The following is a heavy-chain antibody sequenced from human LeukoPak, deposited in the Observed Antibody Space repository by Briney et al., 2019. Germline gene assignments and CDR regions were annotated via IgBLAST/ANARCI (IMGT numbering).Heavy chain of an antibody. V-gene: IGHV1-18*01. CDR2: ITPHNGKT. CDR1: GYTFTSYG. D-gene: IGHD1-26*01. Sequence: ASVKVACKASGYTFTSYGISWVRQAPGQGLEWMGWITPHNGKTNYVQRLQGRVSMTTDTSTSTAYMELRSLRSDDTAVYYCATADKWEPLDYWGQGALVTVSS. J-gene: IGHJ4*02. CDR3: ATADKWEPLDY.